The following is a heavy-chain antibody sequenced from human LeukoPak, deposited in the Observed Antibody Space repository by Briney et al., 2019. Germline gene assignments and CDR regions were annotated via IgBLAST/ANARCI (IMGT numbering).Heavy chain of an antibody. CDR3: ARDPSSYSSSEDY. CDR1: GFTFSSYG. V-gene: IGHV3-33*01. Sequence: GGSLRLSCAASGFTFSSYGMHWVRQAPGKGLEWVAFIWYDGSNKYYADSVKGRFTISRDNSKNTLYLQMNSLRAEDTAVYYCARDPSSYSSSEDYWGQGTLVTVSS. D-gene: IGHD6-13*01. J-gene: IGHJ4*02. CDR2: IWYDGSNK.